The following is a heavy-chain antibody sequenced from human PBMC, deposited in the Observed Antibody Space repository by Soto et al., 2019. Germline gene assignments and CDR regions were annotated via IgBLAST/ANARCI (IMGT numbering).Heavy chain of an antibody. Sequence: GGSLRLSCAASGLTFNSYAMSWVRQAPGKGLEWVSAISGSGGSTYYADSVKGRFTISRDNSKNTLYLQMNSLRAEDTAVYYCAKGNPSPAYYDFWSGYYFNYYYGMGVWGQGTTVTVSS. CDR1: GLTFNSYA. CDR2: ISGSGGST. J-gene: IGHJ6*02. D-gene: IGHD3-3*01. CDR3: AKGNPSPAYYDFWSGYYFNYYYGMGV. V-gene: IGHV3-23*01.